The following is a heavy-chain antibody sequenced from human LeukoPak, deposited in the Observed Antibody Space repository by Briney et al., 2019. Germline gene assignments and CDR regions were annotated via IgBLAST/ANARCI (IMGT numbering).Heavy chain of an antibody. J-gene: IGHJ4*02. D-gene: IGHD3-22*01. Sequence: HTGGSLRLSCAASGFTFSTYWMSWVRQAPGKGLEWVANINQGGSEKYYVDSVKGRFTISRDNAKNSLYLQMNSLRAEDTAVYYCARIYDNSGYYDYWGQGTLVTVSS. CDR1: GFTFSTYW. CDR2: INQGGSEK. CDR3: ARIYDNSGYYDY. V-gene: IGHV3-7*04.